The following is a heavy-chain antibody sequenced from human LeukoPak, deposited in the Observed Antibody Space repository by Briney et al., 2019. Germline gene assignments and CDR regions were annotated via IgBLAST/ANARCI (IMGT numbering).Heavy chain of an antibody. CDR1: GFTFSSYS. Sequence: GGSLRLSCAASGFTFSSYSMNWVRQAPGKGLEWVGRIKSKTDGGTTDYAAPVKGRFTISRDDSKNTLYLQMNSLKTEDTAVYYCTTYSSGWYSGYYYMDVWGKGTTVTISS. J-gene: IGHJ6*03. CDR3: TTYSSGWYSGYYYMDV. D-gene: IGHD6-19*01. V-gene: IGHV3-15*01. CDR2: IKSKTDGGTT.